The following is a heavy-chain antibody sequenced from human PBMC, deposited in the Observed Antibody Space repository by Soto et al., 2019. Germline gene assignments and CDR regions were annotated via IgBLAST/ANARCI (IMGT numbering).Heavy chain of an antibody. D-gene: IGHD3-10*01. CDR3: ARHNYGSGSTYFDY. CDR2: IYYSGST. J-gene: IGHJ4*02. Sequence: PSETLSLTCTVSGGSISSNNYYWGWIRQPPGKGLEWIGYIYYSGSTNYNPSLKSRVTISVDTSKNQFSLKLNSMTAADTAVYYCARHNYGSGSTYFDYWGQGTLVTVSS. V-gene: IGHV4-61*05. CDR1: GGSISSNNYY.